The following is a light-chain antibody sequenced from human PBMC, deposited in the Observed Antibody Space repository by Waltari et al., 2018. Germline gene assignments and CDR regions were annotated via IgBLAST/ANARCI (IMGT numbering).Light chain of an antibody. J-gene: IGLJ2*01. CDR1: SLTNYN. V-gene: IGLV3-19*01. CDR3: SSRDSSGNHVV. Sequence: SSELTQDPAVSVALGQTVRITCQGESLTNYNASWYQQKPGQAPVLVIYGKNNRPSGIQDRFSGPNSGNTASLTITGAQAEDEADYYCSSRDSSGNHVVFGGGTKLTVL. CDR2: GKN.